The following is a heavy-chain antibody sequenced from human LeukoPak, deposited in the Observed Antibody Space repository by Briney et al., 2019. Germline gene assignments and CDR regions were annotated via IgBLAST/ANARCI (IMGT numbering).Heavy chain of an antibody. CDR2: IYHRGST. CDR1: GDSISSSDW. D-gene: IGHD1-1*01. V-gene: IGHV4-4*02. Sequence: PSETLSLTCAVSGDSISSSDWWSWVRQPPGKGLEWIGEIYHRGSTYYNPSLKSRVTISVDTSKNQFSLKLSSVTAADTAVYYCARDGTAAGYDYWGQGTLVTVSS. CDR3: ARDGTAAGYDY. J-gene: IGHJ4*02.